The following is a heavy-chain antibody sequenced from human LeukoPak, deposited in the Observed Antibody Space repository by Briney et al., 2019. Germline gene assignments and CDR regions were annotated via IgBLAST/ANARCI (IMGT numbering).Heavy chain of an antibody. Sequence: PGGSLRLSCAASGFTFSSYAMSWVRQAPGKGLEWVSAISGSGGSTYYADSVKGRFTISRDNSKNTLYLQMNSLRAEDTAVYYCAKNGCSGGSCYPENVYYYYGMDVWGQGTTVTVSS. V-gene: IGHV3-23*01. J-gene: IGHJ6*02. D-gene: IGHD2-15*01. CDR3: AKNGCSGGSCYPENVYYYYGMDV. CDR2: ISGSGGST. CDR1: GFTFSSYA.